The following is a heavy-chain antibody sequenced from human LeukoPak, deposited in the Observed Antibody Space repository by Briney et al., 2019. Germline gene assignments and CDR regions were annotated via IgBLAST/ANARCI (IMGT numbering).Heavy chain of an antibody. V-gene: IGHV1-69*13. CDR1: GGSFSSYA. CDR3: ASGNDQLVRGVIHYYFDY. J-gene: IGHJ4*02. CDR2: IIPIFGTA. D-gene: IGHD3-10*01. Sequence: GASVKVSCKASGGSFSSYAISWVRQAPGQGLEWMGGIIPIFGTANYAQKFQGRVTITADESTSTAYMELSSLRSEDTAVYYCASGNDQLVRGVIHYYFDYWGQGTLVTVSS.